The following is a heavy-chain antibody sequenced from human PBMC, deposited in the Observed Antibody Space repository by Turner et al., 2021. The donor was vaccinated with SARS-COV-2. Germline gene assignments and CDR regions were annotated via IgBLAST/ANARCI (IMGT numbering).Heavy chain of an antibody. CDR2: IYYRGST. Sequence: QVQLQDSGPRLVKPLETLSLTCTVSGGSMNSNYWSWIRQAPGKRMEWIGYIYYRGSTNYNPSLESRVTISVDTSRNQFSLNLTSVTDADTAIYYCARETVNNWVDPWGQGTLVTVSS. CDR1: GGSMNSNY. J-gene: IGHJ5*01. V-gene: IGHV4-59*01. D-gene: IGHD2-21*02. CDR3: ARETVNNWVDP.